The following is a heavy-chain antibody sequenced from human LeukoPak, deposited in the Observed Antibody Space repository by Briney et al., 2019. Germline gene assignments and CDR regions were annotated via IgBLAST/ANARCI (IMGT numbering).Heavy chain of an antibody. CDR3: ARVTLKNLGFEC. Sequence: ASVKVSCKASGYTFTGYYMHWVRQAPGQGLEWMGWINPDSGGTNYAQKFQGRVTMTRDTSISTAYMELNRLRSDDTAVYYRARVTLKNLGFECWGQGTLVTVSS. V-gene: IGHV1-2*02. D-gene: IGHD3-16*01. J-gene: IGHJ4*02. CDR1: GYTFTGYY. CDR2: INPDSGGT.